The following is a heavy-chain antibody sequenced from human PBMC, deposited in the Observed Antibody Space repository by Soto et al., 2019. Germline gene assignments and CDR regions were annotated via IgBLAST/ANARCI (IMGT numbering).Heavy chain of an antibody. CDR3: ARHRQYYDTSGYQQRYFDY. CDR2: IYYSGTT. CDR1: GGSISSSPYY. Sequence: QLQLQESGPGLVKPSETLSLTCSVSGGSISSSPYYWGWIRQPPGKGLEWLGTIYYSGTTSYNPSRKSRVIISVDTSNNQLFLKLRSVTAADTAVYYCARHRQYYDTSGYQQRYFDYWGQGTQVTVSS. D-gene: IGHD3-22*01. J-gene: IGHJ4*02. V-gene: IGHV4-39*01.